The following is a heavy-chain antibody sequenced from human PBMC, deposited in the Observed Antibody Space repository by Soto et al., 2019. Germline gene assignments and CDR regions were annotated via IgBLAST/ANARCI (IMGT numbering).Heavy chain of an antibody. D-gene: IGHD5-18*01. CDR2: ISGSGASA. Sequence: EVQLLESGGGLVQPGGSLRLSCAASEFSFGGYAMSWVRQAPGKGLEWVSSISGSGASAFYADSVRGRFTISRDNTRNTVSLQMNSRRGEDTALYYCAKGSRGYTTYYFDYWGQGTRITVSS. J-gene: IGHJ4*02. CDR3: AKGSRGYTTYYFDY. V-gene: IGHV3-23*01. CDR1: EFSFGGYA.